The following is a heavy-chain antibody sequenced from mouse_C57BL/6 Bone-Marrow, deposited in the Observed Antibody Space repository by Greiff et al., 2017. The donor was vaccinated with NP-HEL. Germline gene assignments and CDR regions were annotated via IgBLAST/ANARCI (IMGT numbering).Heavy chain of an antibody. CDR2: LSSGGDYI. J-gene: IGHJ3*01. V-gene: IGHV5-9-1*02. CDR1: GFTFSSYA. D-gene: IGHD3-3*01. CDR3: TREGPSFAY. Sequence: EVMLVESGEGLVKPGGSLKLSCAASGFTFSSYAMSWVRQTPEKRLEWVAYLSSGGDYIYYADTVKGRFTISRDNARNTLYLQMSSLKSEDTAMYYCTREGPSFAYWGQGTLVTVSA.